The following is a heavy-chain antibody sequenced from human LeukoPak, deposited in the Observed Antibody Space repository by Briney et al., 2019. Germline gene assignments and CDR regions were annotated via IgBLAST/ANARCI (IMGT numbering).Heavy chain of an antibody. CDR1: GYTFTSYG. CDR2: ISAYNGNT. Sequence: ASVKVSCKASGYTFTSYGISWVRQAPGQGLEWMGWISAYNGNTNYAQKLQGRVTMTTDTSASTAYMELRSLRSDDTAVYYCARDLRIYCSSTSCYTSHYWGQGTLVTVSS. J-gene: IGHJ4*02. CDR3: ARDLRIYCSSTSCYTSHY. V-gene: IGHV1-18*01. D-gene: IGHD2-2*02.